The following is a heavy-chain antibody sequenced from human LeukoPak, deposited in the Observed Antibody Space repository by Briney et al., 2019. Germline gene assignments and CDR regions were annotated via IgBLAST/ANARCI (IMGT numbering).Heavy chain of an antibody. D-gene: IGHD2/OR15-2a*01. J-gene: IGHJ3*02. Sequence: KTSETLSLTCTVSGGSISSSSYYWGWIRQPPGKGLEWIGSIYYSGITFYNPSLKSRLTISVGTSKNQFSLELTSVTAADTAVYYCARPLDTTFFNAFDIWGQGTMVTVSS. CDR3: ARPLDTTFFNAFDI. V-gene: IGHV4-39*01. CDR2: IYYSGIT. CDR1: GGSISSSSYY.